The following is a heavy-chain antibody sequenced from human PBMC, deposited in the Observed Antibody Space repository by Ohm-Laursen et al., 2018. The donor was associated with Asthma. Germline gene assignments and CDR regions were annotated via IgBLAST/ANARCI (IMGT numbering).Heavy chain of an antibody. CDR1: GYTFSRYS. J-gene: IGHJ1*01. CDR2: ISTASTFI. Sequence: SLRLSCSASGYTFSRYSIHWVRQFPGKGLEWVASISTASTFIYYVDSVRGRFTTSRDNAKNSVYLQMNSLRAEDTALYYCARIGPEWELPGREYSLHHWGEGTLVTVSS. CDR3: ARIGPEWELPGREYSLHH. D-gene: IGHD1-26*01. V-gene: IGHV3-21*01.